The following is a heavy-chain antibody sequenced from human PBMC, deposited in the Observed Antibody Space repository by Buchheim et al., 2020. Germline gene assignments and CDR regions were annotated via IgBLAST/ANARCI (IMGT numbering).Heavy chain of an antibody. V-gene: IGHV4-4*02. D-gene: IGHD3-3*01. CDR1: GGPISSSNW. J-gene: IGHJ5*02. CDR3: ARDKRITIFGVVRDNWFDP. CDR2: IYHSGST. Sequence: QVQLQESGPGLVKPSGTLSLPCAVSGGPISSSNWWSWVRQPPGKGLEWIGEIYHSGSTNYNPSLKSPVTISVNKPKNQFSLKLSSMTAADTAMYYCARDKRITIFGVVRDNWFDPWGQGTL.